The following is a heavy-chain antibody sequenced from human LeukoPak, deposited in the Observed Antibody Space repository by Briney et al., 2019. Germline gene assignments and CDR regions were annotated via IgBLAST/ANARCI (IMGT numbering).Heavy chain of an antibody. D-gene: IGHD4-23*01. CDR2: INHSGST. J-gene: IGHJ4*02. CDR3: ARGRDYGGNFRNLDF. V-gene: IGHV4-34*01. Sequence: SETLSLTCAVYGGSFSGYYWSWIRHPPGKGLEWIGEINHSGSTNYNPSLKSRVTISVDTSKNQFSLKLSSVTAADTAVYYCARGRDYGGNFRNLDFWGQGTLVTVSS. CDR1: GGSFSGYY.